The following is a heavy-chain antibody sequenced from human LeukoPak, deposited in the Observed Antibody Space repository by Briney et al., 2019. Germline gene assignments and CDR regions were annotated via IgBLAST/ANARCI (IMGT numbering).Heavy chain of an antibody. CDR1: GYTFTSYY. CDR3: ARTGGPITAAGEFDY. Sequence: ASVKVSCKASGYTFTSYYMHWVRQAPGQGLEWMGIINPSGGGTGYAQNFQGRVTMTRDTSMSTVYMELSSLRSEDTAVYYCARTGGPITAAGEFDYWGQGTLVTVSS. D-gene: IGHD6-13*01. J-gene: IGHJ4*02. V-gene: IGHV1-46*01. CDR2: INPSGGGT.